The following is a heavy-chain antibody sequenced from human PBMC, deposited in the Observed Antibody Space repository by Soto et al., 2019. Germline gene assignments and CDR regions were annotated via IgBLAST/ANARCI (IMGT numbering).Heavy chain of an antibody. D-gene: IGHD1-26*01. Sequence: SVKVSCKASGGTFSSYAISWVRQAPGQGLEWMGGIIPIFGTANYAQKFQGRVTITADESTSTAYMKLSSLRSEDTAVFYCARGYRRGGSFPVPLHGNYYYYGMDVWGQGTTVTVSS. V-gene: IGHV1-69*13. CDR1: GGTFSSYA. CDR3: ARGYRRGGSFPVPLHGNYYYYGMDV. J-gene: IGHJ6*02. CDR2: IIPIFGTA.